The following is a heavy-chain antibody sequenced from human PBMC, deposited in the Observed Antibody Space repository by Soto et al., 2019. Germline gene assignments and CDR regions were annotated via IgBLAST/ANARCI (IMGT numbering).Heavy chain of an antibody. J-gene: IGHJ5*02. Sequence: QVPLVQSGAAVKKPGSSVTVSCKASGGTFSSYAIHWVRQAPGQGLEWMGGIIPMYGPAKYAQRFQGRVTITADESTTTVYTELTSLTSQDTAVYYCARVTSMVRGVIDNWFDPWGHGTLVTVSS. CDR2: IIPMYGPA. V-gene: IGHV1-69*01. D-gene: IGHD3-10*01. CDR1: GGTFSSYA. CDR3: ARVTSMVRGVIDNWFDP.